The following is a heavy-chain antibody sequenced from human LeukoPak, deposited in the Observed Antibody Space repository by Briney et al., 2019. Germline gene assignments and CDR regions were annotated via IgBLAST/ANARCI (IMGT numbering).Heavy chain of an antibody. J-gene: IGHJ4*02. CDR3: ASLRYLEK. CDR2: IKEDGSET. V-gene: IGHV3-7*01. D-gene: IGHD3-3*01. Sequence: PGGSLRLSCAGSGFTFSNYWMNGVRQAPGKGLEWVGNIKEDGSETYYVDSVKARFTISRDNAKNSLYLQMNSLRVEDTAVYYCASLRYLEKWGQGTLVTVSS. CDR1: GFTFSNYW.